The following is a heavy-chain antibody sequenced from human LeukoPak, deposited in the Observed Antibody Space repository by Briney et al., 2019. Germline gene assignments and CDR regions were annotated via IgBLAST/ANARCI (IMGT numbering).Heavy chain of an antibody. CDR2: FDPEDGET. V-gene: IGHV1-24*01. CDR1: GYTLTELS. Sequence: AASVTVSCKVSGYTLTELSMHWVRQPPGKGLEWMGGFDPEDGETIYAQKFQGRVTMTEDTSTVTAYMELSSLRSEDTAVYYCATTQRGYCSSTSCLNWFDPWGQGTLVTVSS. D-gene: IGHD2-2*01. CDR3: ATTQRGYCSSTSCLNWFDP. J-gene: IGHJ5*02.